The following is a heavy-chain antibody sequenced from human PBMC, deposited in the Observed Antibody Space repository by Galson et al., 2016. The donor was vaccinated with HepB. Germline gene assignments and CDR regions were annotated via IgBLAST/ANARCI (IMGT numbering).Heavy chain of an antibody. CDR1: GGSISSSTYY. V-gene: IGHV4-39*01. D-gene: IGHD1-1*01. Sequence: SETLSLTCTVSGGSISSSTYYWGWIRQPPGKGLEWIGSIYYSGSTYYNPSLKSRVTISVDTSKNQFSLKLSPVTAADTALYYCARHCLFRPGTNSDDAFDIWGQGTMVTVSS. CDR3: ARHCLFRPGTNSDDAFDI. J-gene: IGHJ3*02. CDR2: IYYSGST.